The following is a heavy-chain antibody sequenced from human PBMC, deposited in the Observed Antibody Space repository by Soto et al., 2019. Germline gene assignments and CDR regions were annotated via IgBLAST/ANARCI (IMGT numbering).Heavy chain of an antibody. CDR1: GGSVSSGSYY. J-gene: IGHJ3*02. Sequence: QVQLQESGPGLVKPSETLSLTCTVSGGSVSSGSYYWSWIRQPPGKGLEWIGHIYYSGSTNYNPSLKSRVTISVDTSKNQFSLKLSSVTAADTAVYYCARGLGATVVTLDAFDIWGQGTMVTVSS. CDR3: ARGLGATVVTLDAFDI. CDR2: IYYSGST. D-gene: IGHD1-26*01. V-gene: IGHV4-61*01.